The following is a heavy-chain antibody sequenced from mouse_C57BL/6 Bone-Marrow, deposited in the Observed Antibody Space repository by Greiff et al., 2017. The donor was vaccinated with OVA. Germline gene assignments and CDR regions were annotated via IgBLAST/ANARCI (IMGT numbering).Heavy chain of an antibody. Sequence: VNLVESGAELARPGASVKLSCKASGYTFTSYGISWVKQRTGQGLEWIGEIYPRSGNTYYNEKFKGKATLTADKSSSTAYMELRSLTSEDSAVYFCARSGQLRLPAWFAYWGQGTLVTVSA. V-gene: IGHV1-81*01. D-gene: IGHD3-2*02. CDR3: ARSGQLRLPAWFAY. CDR2: IYPRSGNT. J-gene: IGHJ3*01. CDR1: GYTFTSYG.